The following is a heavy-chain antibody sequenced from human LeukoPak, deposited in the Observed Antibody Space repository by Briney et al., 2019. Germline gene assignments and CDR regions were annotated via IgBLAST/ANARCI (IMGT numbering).Heavy chain of an antibody. D-gene: IGHD2-2*01. J-gene: IGHJ4*02. V-gene: IGHV3-48*04. CDR3: AKDRCSSTSCYFGY. CDR1: GFTFSSYS. CDR2: ISSSSSTI. Sequence: GGSLRLSCVASGFTFSSYSMNWVRQAPGKGLEWISYISSSSSTIYYADSVKGRFTISRDNAKNSLYLQMNSLRAEDTAVYYCAKDRCSSTSCYFGYWGQGTLVTVSS.